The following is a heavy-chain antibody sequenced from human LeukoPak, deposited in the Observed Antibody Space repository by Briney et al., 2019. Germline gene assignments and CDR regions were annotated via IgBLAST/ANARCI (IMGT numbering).Heavy chain of an antibody. Sequence: GGSLRLSCAASGFTFSSYEMNWVRQAPGKGLEWVSYISSSGSTIYYADSVKGRFTISRDNAKNSLFLQMNSLRAEDTAVYYCVRCTFVLHNRCSAFDVWGQGTMVTVSA. D-gene: IGHD1-1*01. V-gene: IGHV3-48*03. CDR3: VRCTFVLHNRCSAFDV. J-gene: IGHJ3*01. CDR1: GFTFSSYE. CDR2: ISSSGSTI.